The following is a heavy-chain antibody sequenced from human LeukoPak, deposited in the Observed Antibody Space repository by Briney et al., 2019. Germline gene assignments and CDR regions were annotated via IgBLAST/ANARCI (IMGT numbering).Heavy chain of an antibody. CDR2: ISSSSSTI. Sequence: SGGSLRLSCAASGFTFSSYSMNWVRQAPGKGLEWVSYISSSSSTIYYGDSVKGRFTTSRDNAKDSLFLQMHSLRAEDTAVYYCARVDNNGLYSEYFDHWGQGTLVTVSS. V-gene: IGHV3-48*04. CDR1: GFTFSSYS. D-gene: IGHD6-19*01. CDR3: ARVDNNGLYSEYFDH. J-gene: IGHJ1*01.